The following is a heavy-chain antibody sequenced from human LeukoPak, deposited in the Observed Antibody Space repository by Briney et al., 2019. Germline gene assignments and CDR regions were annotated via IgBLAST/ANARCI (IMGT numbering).Heavy chain of an antibody. CDR1: GFSFSRYW. V-gene: IGHV3-7*01. CDR2: INQDVSRI. J-gene: IGHJ4*02. CDR3: ARLKDDVTKFDY. D-gene: IGHD2-8*01. Sequence: GGSLRLSCAGSGFSFSRYWMAWVRQVPGKGLEWVASINQDVSRIHYVDSVKGRFTISRDNAKSSLFLQMTSLRVEDTAVYYCARLKDDVTKFDYWGQGTLVTVSS.